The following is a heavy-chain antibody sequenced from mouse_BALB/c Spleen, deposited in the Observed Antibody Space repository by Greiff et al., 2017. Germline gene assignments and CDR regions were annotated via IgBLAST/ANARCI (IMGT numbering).Heavy chain of an antibody. CDR3: ARYEYYGSSYYYAMDY. CDR1: GYAFSSYW. CDR2: IYPGDGDT. J-gene: IGHJ4*01. V-gene: IGHV1-80*01. D-gene: IGHD1-1*01. Sequence: VQLQQSGAELVRPGSSVKISCKASGYAFSSYWMNWVKQRPGQGLEWIGQIYPGDGDTNYNGKFKGKATLTADKSSSTAYMQLSSLTSEDSAVYFCARYEYYGSSYYYAMDYWGQGTSVTVAS.